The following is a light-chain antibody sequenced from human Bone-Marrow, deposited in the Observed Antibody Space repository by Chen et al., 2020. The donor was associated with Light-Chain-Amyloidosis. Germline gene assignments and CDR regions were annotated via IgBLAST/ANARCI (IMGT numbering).Light chain of an antibody. CDR2: DDS. J-gene: IGLJ3*02. Sequence: SYVLTQPSSVSVAPGQPATIACGGNNIGSTSVHWYQQTPGQSPLLFVYDDSDRPSGIPERLSGSNSGNTATLTISRDEAGDEADYYCQVWDRSSDRPVFGGGTKLTVL. V-gene: IGLV3-21*02. CDR1: NIGSTS. CDR3: QVWDRSSDRPV.